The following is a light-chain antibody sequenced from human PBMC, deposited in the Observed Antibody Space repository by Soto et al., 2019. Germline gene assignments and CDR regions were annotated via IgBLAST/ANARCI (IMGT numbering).Light chain of an antibody. J-gene: IGLJ2*01. CDR1: SSDVGGYNY. V-gene: IGLV2-8*01. CDR2: EVS. CDR3: SYDGSSNV. Sequence: QSALTQPPSASGSPGQSVTISCTGTSSDVGGYNYVSWYQQHPGKAPKLMIYEVSKRPSGVPDRFSGSKSGNTASLTVSGLPADEAADYYCSYDGSSNVFGGGTKLTVL.